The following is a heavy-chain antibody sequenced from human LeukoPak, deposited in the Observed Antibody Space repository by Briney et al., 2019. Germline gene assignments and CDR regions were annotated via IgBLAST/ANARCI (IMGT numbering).Heavy chain of an antibody. CDR2: IYGGDST. J-gene: IGHJ6*02. V-gene: IGHV3-53*01. D-gene: IGHD2-21*01. CDR3: AKYSASRSYYYYDMDV. CDR1: GFTVSTND. Sequence: GGSLRLSCAASGFTVSTNDMSWVRQAPGKGLEWVSLIYGGDSTYYADSVKGRFTISRDNSKNTLNLQMISLRAEDTAVYYCAKYSASRSYYYYDMDVWGQGTTVTVSS.